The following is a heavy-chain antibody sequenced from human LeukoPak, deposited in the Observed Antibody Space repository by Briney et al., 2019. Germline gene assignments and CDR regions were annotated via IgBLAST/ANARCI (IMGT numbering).Heavy chain of an antibody. CDR2: IYPGDSDT. V-gene: IGHV5-51*01. D-gene: IGHD3-10*01. CDR3: ARQGYDVSDYTDV. J-gene: IGHJ6*03. Sequence: GESLKISCQASGYSFSNYWIAWVRQKPGKGLEWMGTIYPGDSDTRYSPSFQGQVTISADKSVSTAYLQWSSLKASDTAMYYCARQGYDVSDYTDVWGTGTTVTVSS. CDR1: GYSFSNYW.